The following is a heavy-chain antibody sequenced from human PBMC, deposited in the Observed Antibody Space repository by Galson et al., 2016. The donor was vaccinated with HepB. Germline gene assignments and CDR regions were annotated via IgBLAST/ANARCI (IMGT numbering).Heavy chain of an antibody. CDR3: ARILVTVALGGSWFDP. Sequence: TLSLTCTVSGGSISSGGYYWSWIRQHPVKGLEWIGYISYSGSTYYNPSLKSRVTISVDTSKNQLSLRLSSVTAADTAVYYCARILVTVALGGSWFDPWGQGTLVTVSS. CDR1: GGSISSGGYY. CDR2: ISYSGST. V-gene: IGHV4-31*03. J-gene: IGHJ5*02. D-gene: IGHD6-19*01.